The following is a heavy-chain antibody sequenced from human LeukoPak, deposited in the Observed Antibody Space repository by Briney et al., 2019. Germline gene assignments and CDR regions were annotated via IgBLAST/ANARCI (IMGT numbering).Heavy chain of an antibody. CDR1: GFTFRSYE. J-gene: IGHJ4*02. CDR2: ISSSSSTI. Sequence: GGSLRLSCEDSGFTFRSYEMNWVRQAPGKGLEWVSYISSSSSTIYYADSVKGRFTISRDNAKNSLYLQMNSLRAEDTAVYYCAKDCREQWLVIDLPGYWGQGTLVTVSS. V-gene: IGHV3-48*03. CDR3: AKDCREQWLVIDLPGY. D-gene: IGHD6-19*01.